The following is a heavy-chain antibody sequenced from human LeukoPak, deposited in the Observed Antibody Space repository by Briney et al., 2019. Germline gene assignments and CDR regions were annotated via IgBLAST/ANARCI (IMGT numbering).Heavy chain of an antibody. V-gene: IGHV3-7*01. J-gene: IGHJ4*02. CDR3: ATALHSSSWSFDY. CDR1: GFTFSNYW. CDR2: IKQDGSER. Sequence: GGSLRLSCAASGFTFSNYWMSWVRQAPGKGLECVANIKQDGSERYYVDSVRGRFTISRDNAKNSLFLQIHSLRAEDTAVYYCATALHSSSWSFDYWGQGTLVAVSS. D-gene: IGHD6-13*01.